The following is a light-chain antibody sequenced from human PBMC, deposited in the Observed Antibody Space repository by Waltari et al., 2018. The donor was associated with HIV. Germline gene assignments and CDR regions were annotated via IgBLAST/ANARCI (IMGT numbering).Light chain of an antibody. CDR2: DDS. J-gene: IGLJ3*02. Sequence: SHVLTQPPSVSVAPGQPARITCGGNNIGSKSVHWYQQKPGQAPLLVVYDDSDRPSGIPERFSGSNSGNTATLTIIRVEAGDEADYYCQVWDSSSDRWVFGGRTKLTVL. CDR3: QVWDSSSDRWV. CDR1: NIGSKS. V-gene: IGLV3-21*02.